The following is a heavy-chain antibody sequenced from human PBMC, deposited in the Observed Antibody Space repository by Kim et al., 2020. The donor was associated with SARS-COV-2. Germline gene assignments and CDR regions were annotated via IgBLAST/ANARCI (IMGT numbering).Heavy chain of an antibody. D-gene: IGHD5-12*01. V-gene: IGHV3-21*01. Sequence: GGSLRLSCAASGFTFSSYSMNWVRQAPGKGLEWVSSISSSSSYIYYADSVKGRFTISRDNAKNSLYLQMNSLRAEDTAVYYCARVSVATNRYYYYMDVWGKGTTVTVSS. CDR1: GFTFSSYS. CDR3: ARVSVATNRYYYYMDV. J-gene: IGHJ6*03. CDR2: ISSSSSYI.